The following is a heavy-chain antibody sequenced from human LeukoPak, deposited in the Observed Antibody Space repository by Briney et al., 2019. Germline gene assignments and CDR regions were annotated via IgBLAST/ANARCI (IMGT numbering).Heavy chain of an antibody. D-gene: IGHD1-26*01. CDR1: GFTFSSYA. CDR2: ISYDGSNK. Sequence: PGRSLRLSCAASGFTFSSYAMHWVRQAPGKGLEWVAVISYDGSNKYYADSVKGRFTISRDNSKNTLYLQMNSLRAEDTAVYYCAREGIIVGATSGFRDFDYWGQGTLVTVSS. V-gene: IGHV3-30-3*01. J-gene: IGHJ4*02. CDR3: AREGIIVGATSGFRDFDY.